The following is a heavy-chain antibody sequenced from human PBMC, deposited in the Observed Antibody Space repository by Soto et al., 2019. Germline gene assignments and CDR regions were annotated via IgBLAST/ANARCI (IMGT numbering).Heavy chain of an antibody. Sequence: QLQMQESGPGLVKPSETLSLTCTVSGGSVSTSSYYWGWIRQPPGKGLEWIGSINYSGSTFYNPSLKRRVTISVDTSKNQFSLKLTSVTAADTAVYYCARDYSLFYYGFDVWGQGTTVTVSS. V-gene: IGHV4-39*02. CDR2: INYSGST. J-gene: IGHJ6*02. CDR3: ARDYSLFYYGFDV. CDR1: GGSVSTSSYY. D-gene: IGHD4-4*01.